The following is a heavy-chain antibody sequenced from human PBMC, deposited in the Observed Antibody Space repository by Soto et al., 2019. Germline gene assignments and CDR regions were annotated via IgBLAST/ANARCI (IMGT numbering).Heavy chain of an antibody. V-gene: IGHV1-46*01. CDR1: GYTFTSYY. CDR2: INPSGGST. J-gene: IGHJ5*02. D-gene: IGHD4-17*01. CDR3: ARDIKNRLDPVTIWGFDP. Sequence: ASVKVSCKASGYTFTSYYMHWVRQAPGQGLEWMGIINPSGGSTSYAQKFQGRVTMTRDTSTSTVYMELSSLRSEDTAVYYCARDIKNRLDPVTIWGFDPWGQGTLVTVSS.